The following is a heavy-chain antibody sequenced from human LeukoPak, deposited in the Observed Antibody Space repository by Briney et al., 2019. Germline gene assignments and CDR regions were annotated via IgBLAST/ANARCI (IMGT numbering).Heavy chain of an antibody. CDR3: ARDVAGGEWELTLDY. J-gene: IGHJ4*02. D-gene: IGHD1-26*01. Sequence: ASVKVSCKASGGTFISYAISWVRQAPGQGLEWMGRIIPILGIANYAQKFQGRVTITADKSTSTAYMELSSLRSEDTAVYYCARDVAGGEWELTLDYWGQGTLVTVSS. CDR1: GGTFISYA. CDR2: IIPILGIA. V-gene: IGHV1-69*04.